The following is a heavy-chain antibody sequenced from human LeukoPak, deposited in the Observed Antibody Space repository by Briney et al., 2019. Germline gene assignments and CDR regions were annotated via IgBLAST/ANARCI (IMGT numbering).Heavy chain of an antibody. V-gene: IGHV4-34*01. D-gene: IGHD4/OR15-4a*01. CDR2: INHSGST. Sequence: SETLSLTCAVYGGSFSGYYWSWIRQPPGKGLEWIGKINHSGSTNYNPSLKSRVTISVDTSKNQFSLKLSSVTAADTAVYYCARPLVGAFDYWGQGTLVTVSS. CDR1: GGSFSGYY. CDR3: ARPLVGAFDY. J-gene: IGHJ4*02.